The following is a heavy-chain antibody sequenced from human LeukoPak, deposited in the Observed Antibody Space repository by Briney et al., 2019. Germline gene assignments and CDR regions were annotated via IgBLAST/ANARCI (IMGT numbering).Heavy chain of an antibody. Sequence: SETLSHTCTVSGGSISSGDYYWSWIRQPPGKGLEWIGYIYYSGSTYYNPSLKSRVTISVDTSKNQFSLKLSSVTAADTAVYHCARDELRWLYFDLWGRGTLVAVSS. CDR1: GGSISSGDYY. CDR2: IYYSGST. V-gene: IGHV4-30-4*01. D-gene: IGHD4-23*01. J-gene: IGHJ2*01. CDR3: ARDELRWLYFDL.